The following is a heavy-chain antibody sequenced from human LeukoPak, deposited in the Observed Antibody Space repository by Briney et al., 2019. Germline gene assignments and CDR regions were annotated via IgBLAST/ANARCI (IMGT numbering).Heavy chain of an antibody. CDR1: GGSFSGYY. V-gene: IGHV4-59*01. J-gene: IGHJ3*02. CDR2: IYYSGST. CDR3: AREDDRTEGAFDI. D-gene: IGHD1-1*01. Sequence: SETLSLTCAVYGGSFSGYYWSWIRQPPGKGLEWIGYIYYSGSTNYNPSLKSRVTISVDTSKNQFSLKLSSVTAADTAVYYCAREDDRTEGAFDIWGQGTMVTVSS.